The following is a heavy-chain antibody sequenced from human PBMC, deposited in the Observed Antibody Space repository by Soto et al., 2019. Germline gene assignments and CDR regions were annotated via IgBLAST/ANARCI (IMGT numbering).Heavy chain of an antibody. J-gene: IGHJ4*02. D-gene: IGHD3-22*01. V-gene: IGHV4-30-4*01. CDR1: GASISGGDYY. Sequence: QVQLQKSGPGLVKPSQTLSLTCTVSGASISGGDYYWTWIRQPPGKGLEWIGSIYYTGNSYYNPSLKTRVSISVDPSNDQFSLRLSSVTAADTAVYYCARATYDSSTYYLDSWGQGTLVTVSA. CDR2: IYYTGNS. CDR3: ARATYDSSTYYLDS.